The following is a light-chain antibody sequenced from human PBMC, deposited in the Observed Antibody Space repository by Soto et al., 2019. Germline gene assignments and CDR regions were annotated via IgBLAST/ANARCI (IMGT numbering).Light chain of an antibody. CDR1: QDIRND. CDR3: QQYGSSPRT. J-gene: IGKJ5*01. CDR2: DTY. V-gene: IGKV1-6*01. Sequence: AIQMTQSPSSLSASVGDRVTITCRASQDIRNDLGWYQQKPGKAPKVLIYDTYTLQSGVPSRFSGSRSGTDFTLTISRLEPEDFAVYYCQQYGSSPRTFGQGTRLEIK.